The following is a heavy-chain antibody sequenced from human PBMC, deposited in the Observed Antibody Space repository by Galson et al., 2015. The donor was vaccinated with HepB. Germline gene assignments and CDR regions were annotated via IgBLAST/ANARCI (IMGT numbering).Heavy chain of an antibody. V-gene: IGHV4-59*01. CDR1: GGSISSYY. D-gene: IGHD2-2*01. Sequence: ETLSVTCTVSGGSISSYYWSWIRQPPGKGLEWIGYIYYSGSTNYTPSLKSRVTISVDTSKNQFSLKLSSVTAAATAVYYCARVPARDYYFDYWGQGTLVTVSS. CDR3: ARVPARDYYFDY. J-gene: IGHJ4*02. CDR2: IYYSGST.